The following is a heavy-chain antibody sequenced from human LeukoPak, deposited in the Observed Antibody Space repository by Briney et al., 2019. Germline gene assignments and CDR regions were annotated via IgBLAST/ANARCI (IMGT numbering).Heavy chain of an antibody. J-gene: IGHJ6*02. Sequence: ASVKVSCKASGYTFTSYGISWVRQAPGQGLEWMGWISAYNGNTNYAQKLQGRVTMTTDTSTSTAYMELRSLRSDDTAGYYCAREELVGATSYGMDVWGQGTTVTVSS. CDR2: ISAYNGNT. CDR3: AREELVGATSYGMDV. D-gene: IGHD1-26*01. V-gene: IGHV1-18*01. CDR1: GYTFTSYG.